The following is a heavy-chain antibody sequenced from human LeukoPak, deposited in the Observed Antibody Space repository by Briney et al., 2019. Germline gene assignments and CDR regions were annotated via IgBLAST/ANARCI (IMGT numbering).Heavy chain of an antibody. Sequence: GGSLRLSCAASGFTFSSYGMSWVRQAPGKGLEWVSAISGSGGGTYYADSVKGRFTISRDNSKNTLYLQMNSLRGEDTAVYYCAKTTDYGVPFDYWGQGTLVTVSS. V-gene: IGHV3-23*01. CDR1: GFTFSSYG. D-gene: IGHD4-17*01. CDR3: AKTTDYGVPFDY. J-gene: IGHJ4*02. CDR2: ISGSGGGT.